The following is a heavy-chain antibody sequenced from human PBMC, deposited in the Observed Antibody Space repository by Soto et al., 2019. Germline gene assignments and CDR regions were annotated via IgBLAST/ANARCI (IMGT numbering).Heavy chain of an antibody. CDR1: GFTFSAYW. CDR3: TRAPRVSSTGKGAN. Sequence: GGSLRLSCEVSGFTFSAYWMHWARQVPGKGLIWVSRISDDGSTTTYADSVKGRFTISRDNAKNTLYLQMNSLRADDTGLYYCTRAPRVSSTGKGANWGQGNRVTVAS. D-gene: IGHD6-6*01. V-gene: IGHV3-74*01. CDR2: ISDDGSTT. J-gene: IGHJ4*02.